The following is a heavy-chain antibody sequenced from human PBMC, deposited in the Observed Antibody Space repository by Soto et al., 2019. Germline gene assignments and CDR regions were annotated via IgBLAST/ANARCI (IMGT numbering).Heavy chain of an antibody. V-gene: IGHV5-51*01. CDR2: IYPGDSDT. Sequence: GESLKISCKGSGYSFTSYWIGWVRQMPGKGLEWMGIIYPGDSDTRYSPSFQGQVTISADKSIITAYLQWSSLKASDTAMYYCARRENAGYNWNLNWFDPWGQGTLVTVSS. CDR3: ARRENAGYNWNLNWFDP. CDR1: GYSFTSYW. J-gene: IGHJ5*02. D-gene: IGHD1-20*01.